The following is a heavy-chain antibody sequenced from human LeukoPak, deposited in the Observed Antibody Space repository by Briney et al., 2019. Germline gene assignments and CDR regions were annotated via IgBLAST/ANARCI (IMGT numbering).Heavy chain of an antibody. D-gene: IGHD3-10*01. V-gene: IGHV3-21*01. CDR2: ISSSSSYI. Sequence: GWSLRLACAASGFTFSSYSMNWVRQAPGKGLEWVSSISSSSSYIYYADSVKGRLTNSRDNGKNSLYLQMNSLRAEDTAVYYCAREFRDYYGSGSYYRYFDYWGQGTLVTVSS. CDR1: GFTFSSYS. J-gene: IGHJ4*02. CDR3: AREFRDYYGSGSYYRYFDY.